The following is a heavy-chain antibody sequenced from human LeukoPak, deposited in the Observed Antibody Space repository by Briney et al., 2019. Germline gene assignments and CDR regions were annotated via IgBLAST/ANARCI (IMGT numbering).Heavy chain of an antibody. J-gene: IGHJ4*02. D-gene: IGHD3-10*01. Sequence: GEFLKISCEASGYSFTTYWIGWVRPMPGKGLEWMGIIYPGDSDTRYSPSFQGQVTISADKSISTAYLQWSSLKASDTAMYYCARQHGSGSYYSRAIDYWGQGTLVTVSS. CDR1: GYSFTTYW. V-gene: IGHV5-51*01. CDR2: IYPGDSDT. CDR3: ARQHGSGSYYSRAIDY.